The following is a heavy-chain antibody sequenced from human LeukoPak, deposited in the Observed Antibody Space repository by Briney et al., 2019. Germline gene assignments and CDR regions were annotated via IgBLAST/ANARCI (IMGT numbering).Heavy chain of an antibody. CDR2: ISSSSYI. J-gene: IGHJ4*02. CDR1: GFTFSTYT. D-gene: IGHD2-21*02. Sequence: GGSLGLSCAASGFTFSTYTMNWVRQAPGKGLEWVSSISSSSYIYYADSVKGRFTISRDNAKNSLYLQMNSLRAEDTAVYYCARAPRDDYFGYWGQGTLVTVSS. CDR3: ARAPRDDYFGY. V-gene: IGHV3-21*01.